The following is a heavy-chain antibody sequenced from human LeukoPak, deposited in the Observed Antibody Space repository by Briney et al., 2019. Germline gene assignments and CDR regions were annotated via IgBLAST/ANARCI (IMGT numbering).Heavy chain of an antibody. CDR1: GFTFSSYS. V-gene: IGHV3-21*01. Sequence: PGGSLRLSCAASGFTFSSYSMNWVRQAPGKGLGWVSSISSSSSYIYYADSVKGRFTVSRDNAKNSLYLQVNSLRAEDTAVYYCARAGIAVAGTTYYMDVWGKGTTVTVSS. CDR3: ARAGIAVAGTTYYMDV. CDR2: ISSSSSYI. D-gene: IGHD6-19*01. J-gene: IGHJ6*03.